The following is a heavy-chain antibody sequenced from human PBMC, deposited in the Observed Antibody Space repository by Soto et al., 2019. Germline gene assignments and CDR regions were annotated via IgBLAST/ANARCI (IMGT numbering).Heavy chain of an antibody. V-gene: IGHV1-69*06. J-gene: IGHJ5*02. D-gene: IGHD3-3*01. CDR2: IIPIFGTA. CDR3: ARDLITIFGVVIKGGWFDP. Sequence: SVKVSCKASGGTFSSYAISWVRQAPGQGLEWMGGIIPIFGTASYAQKFQGRVTITADKSTSTAYMELSSLRSEDTAVYYCARDLITIFGVVIKGGWFDPWGQGTLVTVSS. CDR1: GGTFSSYA.